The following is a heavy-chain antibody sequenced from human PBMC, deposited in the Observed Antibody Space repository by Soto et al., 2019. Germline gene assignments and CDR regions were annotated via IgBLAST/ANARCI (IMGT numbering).Heavy chain of an antibody. V-gene: IGHV4-39*01. CDR2: IYYSGST. J-gene: IGHJ4*02. D-gene: IGHD5-18*01. CDR1: GGSISSSNYY. CDR3: ARQVGYRYGRFDY. Sequence: SETLSLTCTVSGGSISSSNYYWGWIRQPPGKGLEWIGSIYYSGSTYYNPSLKSRVTISVGTSKNQFSLELSSVTAADTAVYYCARQVGYRYGRFDYWGPGTLVTVSS.